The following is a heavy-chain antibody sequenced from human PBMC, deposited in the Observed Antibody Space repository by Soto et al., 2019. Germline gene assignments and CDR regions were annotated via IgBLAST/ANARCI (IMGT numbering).Heavy chain of an antibody. D-gene: IGHD4-17*01. CDR1: GFTFSSYG. CDR2: IWYGGSNK. V-gene: IGHV3-33*01. Sequence: QVQLVESRGGVVQPGRSLRLSCAASGFTFSSYGMHWVRQAPGKGLEWVAVIWYGGSNKYYADSVKGRFTISRDNSKNTLYLQMNSLRAEDTAVYYCARKAYGEISYYYYGMDVWGQGTTVTVSS. J-gene: IGHJ6*02. CDR3: ARKAYGEISYYYYGMDV.